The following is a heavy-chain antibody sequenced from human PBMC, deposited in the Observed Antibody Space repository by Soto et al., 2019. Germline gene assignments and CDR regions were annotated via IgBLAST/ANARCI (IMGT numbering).Heavy chain of an antibody. Sequence: EVQLLESGGGLLQRGGSLRLSCAASGFIFNNYAMTWVRQAPGRGLEWVARVSGRGGSAYYADSVKGRLTISRDNSNNTLYLQMTTVRGEDTAVYYCVRRAGGAVVWYYDLWGRRTLVSVSS. CDR2: VSGRGGSA. D-gene: IGHD2-21*01. V-gene: IGHV3-23*01. CDR3: VRRAGGAVVWYYDL. J-gene: IGHJ2*01. CDR1: GFIFNNYA.